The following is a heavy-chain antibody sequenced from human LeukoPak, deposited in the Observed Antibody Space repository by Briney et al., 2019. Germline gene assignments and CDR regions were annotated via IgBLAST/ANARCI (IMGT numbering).Heavy chain of an antibody. CDR1: GDSVSSNSAA. CDR3: ARVAFRIRYFFDY. V-gene: IGHV6-1*01. D-gene: IGHD1-14*01. CDR2: TYYRSKWYN. Sequence: SQTLSLTCAISGDSVSSNSAAWNRIRQSPSRGLEWLGRTYYRSKWYNDYAVSVKSRITINPDTSKNQFSLQLNSVTPEDTAVYYCARVAFRIRYFFDYWGQGTLVTVSS. J-gene: IGHJ4*02.